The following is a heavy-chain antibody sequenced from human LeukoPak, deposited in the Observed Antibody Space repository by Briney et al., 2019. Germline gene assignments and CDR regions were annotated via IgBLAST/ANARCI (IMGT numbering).Heavy chain of an antibody. V-gene: IGHV4-59*01. CDR1: GGSMSSYY. J-gene: IGHJ6*02. CDR3: ARAGGSTSIYLYGLDV. Sequence: PSETLSLTCSVSGGSMSSYYWNWIRQFPGKGLEWIGYIYDSGSTSYNPSLKSRITISVDTSKPQFSLKLTSVTAADTAVYYCARAGGSTSIYLYGLDVWGQGTTVTVSS. D-gene: IGHD2-2*01. CDR2: IYDSGST.